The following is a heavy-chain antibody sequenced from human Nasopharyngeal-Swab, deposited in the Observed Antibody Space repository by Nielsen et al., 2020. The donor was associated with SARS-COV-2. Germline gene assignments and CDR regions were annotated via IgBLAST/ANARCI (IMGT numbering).Heavy chain of an antibody. D-gene: IGHD6-13*01. CDR1: GFTFSNAW. Sequence: GGSLRLSCAASGFTFSNAWMNWVRQAPGKGLEWVSYISSSGSTIYYADSVKGRFTISRDNAKNSLYLQMNSLRAEDTAVYYCARAHSSSWQLFDYWGQGTLVTVSS. J-gene: IGHJ4*02. CDR3: ARAHSSSWQLFDY. V-gene: IGHV3-48*04. CDR2: ISSSGSTI.